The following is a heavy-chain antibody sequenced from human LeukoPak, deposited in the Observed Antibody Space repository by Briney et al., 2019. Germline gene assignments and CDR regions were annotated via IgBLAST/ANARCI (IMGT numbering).Heavy chain of an antibody. CDR2: ISGSGGST. CDR1: GFTFSSYA. CDR3: AKGQMATILGFDS. Sequence: GGSLRLSCAASGFTFSSYAMSWVRQAPGKGLEWVSAISGSGGSTYYADSVKGRFTISRDNSKNALYLQMNSLRAEDTAVYYCAKGQMATILGFDSWGQGALVTVSS. V-gene: IGHV3-23*01. D-gene: IGHD5-24*01. J-gene: IGHJ4*02.